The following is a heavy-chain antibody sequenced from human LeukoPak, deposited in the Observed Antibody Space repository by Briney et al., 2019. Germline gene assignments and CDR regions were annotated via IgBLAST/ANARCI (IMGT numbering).Heavy chain of an antibody. CDR2: IIPIFGTA. J-gene: IGHJ4*02. Sequence: ASVKVSCKASGGTFSSYAISWVRQAPGQGLEWMGGIIPIFGTANYAQKFQGRVTITADKSTSTAYMELSSLRSEDTAVYYCARILPSGSYFDYWGQGTLVTVSS. V-gene: IGHV1-69*06. CDR3: ARILPSGSYFDY. D-gene: IGHD3-10*01. CDR1: GGTFSSYA.